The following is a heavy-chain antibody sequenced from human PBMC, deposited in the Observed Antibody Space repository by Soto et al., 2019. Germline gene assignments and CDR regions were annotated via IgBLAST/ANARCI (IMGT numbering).Heavy chain of an antibody. J-gene: IGHJ6*02. CDR2: ISYDGSNK. V-gene: IGHV3-30*18. CDR1: GFTFISYG. CDR3: AKELDYYGSGIYYYYYYGMDV. D-gene: IGHD3-10*01. Sequence: PGGSLRLSCAASGFTFISYGMHWVRQAPGKGLEWVAVISYDGSNKYYADSVKGRFTISRDNSKNTLYLQMNSLRAEDTAVYYCAKELDYYGSGIYYYYYYGMDVWGQGTTVTVSS.